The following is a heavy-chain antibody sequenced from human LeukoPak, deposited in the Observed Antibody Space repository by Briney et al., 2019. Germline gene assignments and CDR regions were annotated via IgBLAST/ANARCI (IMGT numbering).Heavy chain of an antibody. CDR2: IWYDGSEK. J-gene: IGHJ3*02. V-gene: IGHV3-33*01. D-gene: IGHD1-14*01. Sequence: GGSLRLSCAASGFTFSSFGLHGVRQAPGKGLEWVAVIWYDGSEKFYADTVKGRFTISRDKSKNTLYLQMNSLRVEDTAAYYCARGGNAFDIWGQGTMVTVSS. CDR1: GFTFSSFG. CDR3: ARGGNAFDI.